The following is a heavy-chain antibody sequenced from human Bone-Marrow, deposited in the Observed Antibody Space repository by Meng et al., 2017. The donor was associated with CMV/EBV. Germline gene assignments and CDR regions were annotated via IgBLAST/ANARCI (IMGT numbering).Heavy chain of an antibody. V-gene: IGHV3-21*01. D-gene: IGHD6-6*01. CDR3: ARSSIADRVLP. CDR2: ISSSSSYI. CDR1: GFTFSSYS. Sequence: GESLKISCAASGFTFSSYSMNWVRQAPGKGLEWVSSISSSSSYIYYADSVKGRFTISRYNAKNSLYLQMNNLRAEDTAVNYFARSSIADRVLPWGQGTLVTVSS. J-gene: IGHJ5*01.